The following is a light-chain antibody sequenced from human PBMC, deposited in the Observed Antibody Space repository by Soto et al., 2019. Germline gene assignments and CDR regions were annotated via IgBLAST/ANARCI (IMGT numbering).Light chain of an antibody. V-gene: IGKV3-15*01. Sequence: EIVMTQSPATLSVSPGEGVTIPCRASQSVDTKLAWYQQKPGQAPSLLIYGASSRATGIPPRFSGSGSGTQFTLTITSLQSEDFAVYYCHQYSNWPFTFGQGTKVDIK. J-gene: IGKJ3*01. CDR1: QSVDTK. CDR3: HQYSNWPFT. CDR2: GAS.